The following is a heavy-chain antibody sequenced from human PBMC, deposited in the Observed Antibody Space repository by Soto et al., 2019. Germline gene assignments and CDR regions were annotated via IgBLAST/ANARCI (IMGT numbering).Heavy chain of an antibody. Sequence: GGSLRLSCAASGFTFSSYWMHWVRQAPGKGLVWVSRIKSDGRSTSYADSVKGRFTISRDNAKNTLYLQMNSLRAEDTAVYYCARALSQYYYYYMDVWGKGTTVTVSS. CDR2: IKSDGRST. V-gene: IGHV3-74*01. J-gene: IGHJ6*03. CDR1: GFTFSSYW. CDR3: ARALSQYYYYYMDV.